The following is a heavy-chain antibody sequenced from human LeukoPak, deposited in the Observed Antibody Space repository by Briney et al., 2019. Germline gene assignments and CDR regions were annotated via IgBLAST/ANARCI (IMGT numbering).Heavy chain of an antibody. CDR3: ARDQGSGINYYYYYMDV. CDR1: GFTFSNYN. CDR2: ISRRSTYI. D-gene: IGHD3-10*01. Sequence: GGSLRLSCAASGFTFSNYNIIWIRQAPGKGLEWVSSISRRSTYIFYADSVKGRFTISRDNAENSLYLQMNSLRAEDTAVYYCARDQGSGINYYYYYMDVWGKGTTVTVSS. V-gene: IGHV3-21*01. J-gene: IGHJ6*03.